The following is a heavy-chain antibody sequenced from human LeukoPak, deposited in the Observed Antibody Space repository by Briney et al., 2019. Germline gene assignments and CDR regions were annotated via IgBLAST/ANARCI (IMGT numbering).Heavy chain of an antibody. D-gene: IGHD3-22*01. CDR1: GFTFSSYG. J-gene: IGHJ4*02. V-gene: IGHV3-30*18. CDR3: AKDTKRYYYDSSGPYFDY. CDR2: ISYDGSNK. Sequence: TGRSLRLSCAASGFTFSSYGMHWVRQAPGKGLERVAVISYDGSNKYYADSVKGRFTIARDNSKNTLYLQTNSLRAEDTAVYYCAKDTKRYYYDSSGPYFDYWGQGTLVTVSS.